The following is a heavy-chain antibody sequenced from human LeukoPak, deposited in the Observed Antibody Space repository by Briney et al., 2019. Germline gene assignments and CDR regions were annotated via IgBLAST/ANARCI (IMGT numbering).Heavy chain of an antibody. V-gene: IGHV3-74*01. J-gene: IGHJ3*02. CDR3: ATGNYHAFDI. CDR2: LNSDGSST. Sequence: GGSLRLSCAASGFTFSSYWMHWVRQAPGKGLVWVSCLNSDGSSTSYADSVRGRFTISRDNAKNTLCLQMDSLRAEDTAVYYCATGNYHAFDIWGQGTMVTASS. CDR1: GFTFSSYW. D-gene: IGHD1-7*01.